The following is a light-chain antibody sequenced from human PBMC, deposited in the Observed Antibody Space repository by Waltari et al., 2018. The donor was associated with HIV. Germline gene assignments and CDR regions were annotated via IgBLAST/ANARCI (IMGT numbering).Light chain of an antibody. CDR1: QSIGSN. Sequence: EIVLTQSPDVQSVTPKEKVTITCRASQSIGSNLHWYQQKPDQSPKLLIKYAARSFSGVPSRFSGSGSGTDFTLTIRGLEAEDAATYYCHQSSSLPHTFGQGTKLEIK. CDR3: HQSSSLPHT. J-gene: IGKJ2*01. V-gene: IGKV6-21*01. CDR2: YAA.